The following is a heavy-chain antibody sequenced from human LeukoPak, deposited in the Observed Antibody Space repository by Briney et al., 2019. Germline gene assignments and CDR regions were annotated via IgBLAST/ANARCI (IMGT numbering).Heavy chain of an antibody. D-gene: IGHD5-18*01. V-gene: IGHV3-11*03. J-gene: IGHJ6*02. CDR2: ISSSSSYT. CDR1: GFTFSDYY. CDR3: ARSTAMVHYYYGMDV. Sequence: PGGSLRLSCAASGFTFSDYYMSWIRQAPGKGLEWVSYISSSSSYTNYADSVKGRFTISRDNAKSSLYLQMNSLRAEDTAVYYCARSTAMVHYYYGMDVWGQGTTVTVSS.